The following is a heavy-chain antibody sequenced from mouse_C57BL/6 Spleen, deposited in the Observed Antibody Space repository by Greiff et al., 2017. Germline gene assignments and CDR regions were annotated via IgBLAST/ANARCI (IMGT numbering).Heavy chain of an antibody. Sequence: QVQLQQSGAELARPGASVKLSCKASGYTFPSYGISWVKQRTGQGLEWIGEIYPRSGNTYYNEKFKGKATLTADKSSTTAYLELRSLTSDDSTIYYCASHDYDWYFDVWGTGTTVTVSS. D-gene: IGHD2-4*01. V-gene: IGHV1-81*01. J-gene: IGHJ1*03. CDR3: ASHDYDWYFDV. CDR2: IYPRSGNT. CDR1: GYTFPSYG.